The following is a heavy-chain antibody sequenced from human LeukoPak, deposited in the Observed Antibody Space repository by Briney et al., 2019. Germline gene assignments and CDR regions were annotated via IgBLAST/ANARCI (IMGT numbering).Heavy chain of an antibody. CDR2: IYWDDDK. J-gene: IGHJ6*03. CDR1: GFSRSSSGMG. CDR3: AHAYCGRSSCHPYFYYNMDV. Sequence: SGPTLVHPTQPLTLTYSFSGFSRSSSGMGVGWIRQPPGKALEWLALIYWDDDKRYSPSLKSRLTIAQDTSKNEVVLTMTNVDPVDTATYYCAHAYCGRSSCHPYFYYNMDVWGKGTTVTVSS. V-gene: IGHV2-5*02. D-gene: IGHD2-21*01.